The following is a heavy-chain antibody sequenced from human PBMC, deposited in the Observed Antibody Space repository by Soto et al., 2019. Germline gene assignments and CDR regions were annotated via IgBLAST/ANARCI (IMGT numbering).Heavy chain of an antibody. D-gene: IGHD5-18*01. Sequence: SVKVSCKASGYTFTGYYMHWVRQAPGQGLEWMGWINPNSGGTNYAQKFQGWVTMTGDTSISTAYMELSRLRSDDTAVYYRARERGYSYGYYYYGMDVWGQGTTVTVSS. CDR2: INPNSGGT. V-gene: IGHV1-2*04. CDR3: ARERGYSYGYYYYGMDV. J-gene: IGHJ6*02. CDR1: GYTFTGYY.